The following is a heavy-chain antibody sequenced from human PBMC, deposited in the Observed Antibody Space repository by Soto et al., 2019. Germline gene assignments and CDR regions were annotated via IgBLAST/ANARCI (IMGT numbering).Heavy chain of an antibody. CDR2: ISGSGGST. CDR1: GFTFSSYA. V-gene: IGHV3-23*01. J-gene: IGHJ4*02. CDR3: AKVLSGVFYFDY. D-gene: IGHD3-10*01. Sequence: GGSLRLSCAASGFTFSSYAMSWVRQAPGKGLEWVSAISGSGGSTYYADSVKGRFTISRDNSKNTLYLQMNSLRAEDTAVYYWAKVLSGVFYFDYWGQGTLVTVSS.